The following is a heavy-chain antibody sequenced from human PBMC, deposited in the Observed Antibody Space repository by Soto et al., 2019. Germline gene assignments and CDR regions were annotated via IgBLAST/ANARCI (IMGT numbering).Heavy chain of an antibody. J-gene: IGHJ4*02. Sequence: QVQLQESGPGLVKPSETLSLTCTVSGGSISSYYWGWIRQPPGKGLEWIGYVYYTGTTHFNPSLKSRVSMSVDMSKNQFSLKLSSVTNADTAVYYCARAAAAVYWGQGTLVTVSS. V-gene: IGHV4-59*01. CDR2: VYYTGTT. CDR3: ARAAAAVY. D-gene: IGHD6-13*01. CDR1: GGSISSYY.